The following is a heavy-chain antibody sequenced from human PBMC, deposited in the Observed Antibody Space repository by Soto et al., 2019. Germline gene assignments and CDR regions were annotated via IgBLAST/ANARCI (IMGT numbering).Heavy chain of an antibody. CDR1: GDSISSSRYY. CDR2: SGTT. D-gene: IGHD4-17*01. J-gene: IGHJ4*02. V-gene: IGHV4-39*01. Sequence: PSETLSLTCTVSGDSISSSRYYWGWIRQPPGKGLEWVGSGTTYYNPSLRGRVTISVDTSKNQFSLKLSSVTAADTAVYYCATYGGDTGRFDYWGQGILVTVS. CDR3: ATYGGDTGRFDY.